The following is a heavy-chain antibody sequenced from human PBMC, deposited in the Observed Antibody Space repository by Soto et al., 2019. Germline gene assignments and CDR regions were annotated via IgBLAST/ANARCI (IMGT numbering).Heavy chain of an antibody. CDR3: ARGGDGYTFGAVY. V-gene: IGHV1-69*01. D-gene: IGHD2-21*01. CDR1: GGGNLRDYR. Sequence: QLQLVQSGAEVKKPGSSVQVSCKASGGGNLRDYRTTWVRQAPGQGLEWMGGIIPKLGSANYAQNFQGRVTITAEESTSTVYMELRSLRAEDTAVYYCARGGDGYTFGAVYWGKGTPVTVSS. CDR2: IIPKLGSA. J-gene: IGHJ4*02.